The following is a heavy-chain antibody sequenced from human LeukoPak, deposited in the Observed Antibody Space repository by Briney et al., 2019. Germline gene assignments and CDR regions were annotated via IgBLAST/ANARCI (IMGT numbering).Heavy chain of an antibody. CDR1: GDTFTSYY. D-gene: IGHD4-23*01. CDR2: INPSGGSA. V-gene: IGHV1-46*01. CDR3: AREGDGGNLMGYFDY. J-gene: IGHJ4*02. Sequence: ASVKVSCKASGDTFTSYYIHWVRQAPGQGLEWMGIINPSGGSASYAQMFQGRLTVTRDTSTSTVYMELSSLRAEDTAVYYCAREGDGGNLMGYFDYWGQGTLVTVSS.